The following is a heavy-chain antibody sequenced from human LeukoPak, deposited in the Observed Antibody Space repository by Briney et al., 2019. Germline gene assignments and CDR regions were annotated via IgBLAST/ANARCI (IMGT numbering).Heavy chain of an antibody. V-gene: IGHV4-34*01. CDR3: ARPRSGSFQYYYMDV. D-gene: IGHD1-26*01. Sequence: KPSETLSLTCAVYGGSFSGYYWSWIRQPPGKGLEWIGEINHSGSTNYNPSLKSRVTISVDTSKNQFSLKLSSVTAADTAVYYCARPRSGSFQYYYMDVWGKGTTVTVSS. CDR2: INHSGST. J-gene: IGHJ6*03. CDR1: GGSFSGYY.